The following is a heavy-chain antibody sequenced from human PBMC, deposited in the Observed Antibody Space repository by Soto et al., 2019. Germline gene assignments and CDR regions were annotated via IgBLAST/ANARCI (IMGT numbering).Heavy chain of an antibody. CDR3: ARLGILFGDIYYYSYGMDV. CDR2: IYYSGST. CDR1: GGSISSSSYY. V-gene: IGHV4-39*01. J-gene: IGHJ6*02. D-gene: IGHD3-10*01. Sequence: SETLSLTCTVSGGSISSSSYYWGWIRQPPGKGLEWIGSIYYSGSTYYNPSLKSRVTISVDTSKNQFSLKLSSVTAADTAVYYCARLGILFGDIYYYSYGMDVWGQGTTVTVSS.